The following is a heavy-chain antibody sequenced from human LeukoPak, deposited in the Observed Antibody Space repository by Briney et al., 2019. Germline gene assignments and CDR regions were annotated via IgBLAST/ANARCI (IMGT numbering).Heavy chain of an antibody. J-gene: IGHJ4*02. V-gene: IGHV3-21*04. D-gene: IGHD1-7*01. Sequence: GGSLRLSCAASGFTFSSYSMNWVRQAPGKGLEWVSSISSSSSYIYYADSVKGRFTISRDNSKNTLYLQMNSLRAEDTAVYYCAKEGGTGTRFDYWGQGTLVTVSS. CDR3: AKEGGTGTRFDY. CDR2: ISSSSSYI. CDR1: GFTFSSYS.